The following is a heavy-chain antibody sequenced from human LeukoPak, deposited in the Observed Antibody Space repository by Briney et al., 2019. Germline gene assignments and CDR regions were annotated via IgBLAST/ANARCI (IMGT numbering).Heavy chain of an antibody. CDR1: GGSISSYY. Sequence: SETLSLTCTVSGGSISSYYWSWIRQPPGKGLEWIGYIYYSGSTNYNPSLKSRVTISVTSKNQFSLKLSSVTAADTAVYFCAREVSVAGNNWFDPWGQGALVTVSS. D-gene: IGHD6-19*01. CDR3: AREVSVAGNNWFDP. V-gene: IGHV4-59*01. CDR2: IYYSGST. J-gene: IGHJ5*02.